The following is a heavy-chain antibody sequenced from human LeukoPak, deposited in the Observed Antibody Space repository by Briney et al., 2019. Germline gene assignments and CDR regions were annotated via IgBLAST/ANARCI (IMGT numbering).Heavy chain of an antibody. CDR2: VHPNSGNT. CDR3: ARGPRNDP. CDR1: GYPFTTWE. Sequence: GASVKVSCKTSGYPFTTWEINWVRQAAGQGLEWMGWVHPNSGNTAYAQKFQGRATMTRDTSISTAYMEVSGLRSDDTAVYFCARGPRNDPWGQGTLVTVSS. J-gene: IGHJ5*02. V-gene: IGHV1-8*01. D-gene: IGHD1-14*01.